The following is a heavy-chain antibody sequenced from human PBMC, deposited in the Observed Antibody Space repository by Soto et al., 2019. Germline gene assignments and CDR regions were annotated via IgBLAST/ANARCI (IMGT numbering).Heavy chain of an antibody. CDR3: SKTIFGVVIN. CDR2: MNPNSGNT. CDR1: GYTFTSYD. V-gene: IGHV1-8*01. D-gene: IGHD3-3*01. Sequence: QVQLVQSGAEVKKPGASVKVSCKASGYTFTSYDINWVRQATGQGLEWLGWMNPNSGNTGYAQKFQDRISMTRNTSRSTAYMELSSLRSEDTAVYYCSKTIFGVVINWGQGTLVTASS. J-gene: IGHJ4*02.